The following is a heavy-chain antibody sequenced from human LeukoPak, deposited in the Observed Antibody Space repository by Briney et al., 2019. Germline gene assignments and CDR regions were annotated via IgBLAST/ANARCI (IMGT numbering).Heavy chain of an antibody. CDR3: ARDLAVAGFLDY. D-gene: IGHD6-19*01. J-gene: IGHJ4*02. CDR2: IIPIFGTA. Sequence: SVKVSCKASGDTFSSYAISWVRQAPGQGLEWMGRIIPIFGTANYAQKFQGRVTITADESTSTAYMELSSLRSEDTAVYYCARDLAVAGFLDYWGQGTLVTVSS. CDR1: GDTFSSYA. V-gene: IGHV1-69*13.